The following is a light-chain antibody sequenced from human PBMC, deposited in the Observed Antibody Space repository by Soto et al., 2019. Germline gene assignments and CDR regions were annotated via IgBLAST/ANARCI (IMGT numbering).Light chain of an antibody. CDR2: GAS. J-gene: IGKJ1*01. CDR3: QQYGSSGT. Sequence: EIVLTQSPGTLSLSPGERATLSWRASQSVSNNYLAWYQQQPGQAPSLLIYGASNRATGIPDRFSGSGSGTDFTLTISRLEPEDFAVYYCQQYGSSGTFGQGTKVDIK. V-gene: IGKV3-20*01. CDR1: QSVSNNY.